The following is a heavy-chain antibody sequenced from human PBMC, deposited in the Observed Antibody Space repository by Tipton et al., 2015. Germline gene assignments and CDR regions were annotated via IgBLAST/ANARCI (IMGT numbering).Heavy chain of an antibody. Sequence: SLRLSCEVSGFAFSNYWMHWVRQAPEKGLVWVSRLNTDGSSTTYADSVKGRFTISRDNAKNTLYLQMNSLRAEDTAVYYCARVRDGLQSVPYYYYGMDVWGQGTTVTVSS. CDR3: ARVRDGLQSVPYYYYGMDV. J-gene: IGHJ6*02. V-gene: IGHV3-74*01. D-gene: IGHD4-11*01. CDR1: GFAFSNYW. CDR2: LNTDGSST.